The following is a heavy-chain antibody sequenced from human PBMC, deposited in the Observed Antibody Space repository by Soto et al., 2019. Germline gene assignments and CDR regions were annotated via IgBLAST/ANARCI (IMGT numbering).Heavy chain of an antibody. CDR3: ARPGLYGDYALDR. Sequence: SETLSLTCTVSGGSISSYYWSWIRQPPGKGLEWIGYIYYSGSTNYNPSLKSRVTISVDTSKNQFSLKLSSVTAADTAVYYCARPGLYGDYALDRWGQGTLVTVSS. D-gene: IGHD4-17*01. J-gene: IGHJ5*02. CDR2: IYYSGST. V-gene: IGHV4-59*08. CDR1: GGSISSYY.